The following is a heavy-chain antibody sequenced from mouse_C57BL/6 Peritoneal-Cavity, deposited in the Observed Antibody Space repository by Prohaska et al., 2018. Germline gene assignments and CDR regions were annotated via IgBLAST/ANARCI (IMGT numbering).Heavy chain of an antibody. J-gene: IGHJ2*01. Sequence: QVQLQQPGAELVKPGASVKMSCKASGYTFTSYWITWVKQRPGQGLEWIGDIYPGSGSTNYNEKFKRKATLTVDTSSSTAYMQLSSLTSKDSAVYYCARDSSGHPYYFDYWGQGTTLTVSS. D-gene: IGHD3-2*02. CDR2: IYPGSGST. CDR1: GYTFTSYW. V-gene: IGHV1-55*01. CDR3: ARDSSGHPYYFDY.